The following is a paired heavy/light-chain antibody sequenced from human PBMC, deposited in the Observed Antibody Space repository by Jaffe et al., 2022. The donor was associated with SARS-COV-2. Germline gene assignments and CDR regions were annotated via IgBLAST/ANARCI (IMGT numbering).Heavy chain of an antibody. CDR3: TTPYYDILTGHFTYFAH. V-gene: IGHV3-15*01. D-gene: IGHD3-9*01. CDR1: GFTFSNAW. CDR2: IKRKTDGGTT. Sequence: EVQLLESGGGLVASGGSLRLSCAASGFTFSNAWMSWVRQAPGKGLEWVGRIKRKTDGGTTDYAAPVKGRFTISRDDSKNTLYLQMNSLITEDTAMYYCTTPYYDILTGHFTYFAHWGQGTLVTVSS. J-gene: IGHJ4*02.
Light chain of an antibody. CDR2: WAS. CDR3: QQYFRTWT. Sequence: DIVMTQSPDSLTVSLGERATINCKSSQSVLYNSNNKNYLAWYQQKPGQPPKLLIYWASTRESGVPDRFSGSGSGTDFTLTISSLQAEDVAVYFCQQYFRTWTFGQGTKVEIK. J-gene: IGKJ1*01. CDR1: QSVLYNSNNKNY. V-gene: IGKV4-1*01.